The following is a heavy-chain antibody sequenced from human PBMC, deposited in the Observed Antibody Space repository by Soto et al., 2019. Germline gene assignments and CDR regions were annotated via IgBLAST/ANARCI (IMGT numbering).Heavy chain of an antibody. J-gene: IGHJ6*02. V-gene: IGHV4-61*03. D-gene: IGHD2-15*01. Sequence: PSETLSLTCTVSGDSIGSGSYFWTWLRQPPGKGLEWIAYIYYGGSSNYNPSLESRVNISLGTSNNHFSLRLRSVTAADTAVYYCARCSGGTCYYGLDVWGQGTTVTVSS. CDR1: GDSIGSGSYF. CDR2: IYYGGSS. CDR3: ARCSGGTCYYGLDV.